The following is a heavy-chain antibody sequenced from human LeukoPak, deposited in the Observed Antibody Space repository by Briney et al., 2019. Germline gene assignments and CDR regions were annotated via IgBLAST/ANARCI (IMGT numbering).Heavy chain of an antibody. V-gene: IGHV3-74*01. J-gene: IGHJ4*02. CDR1: GFTFSSYW. CDR3: AKSSYYDASGYYREYYFDY. D-gene: IGHD3-22*01. Sequence: PGGSLRLSCAASGFTFSSYWMHWVRQAPGKGLVWVAHINNDGSRTNYADSVKGRFTVSRDKTKNTLYLQMNSLRAEDTAVYYCAKSSYYDASGYYREYYFDYWGQGTLVTVSS. CDR2: INNDGSRT.